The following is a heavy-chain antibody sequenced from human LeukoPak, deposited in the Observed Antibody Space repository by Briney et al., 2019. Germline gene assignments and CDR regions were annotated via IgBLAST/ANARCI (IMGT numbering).Heavy chain of an antibody. D-gene: IGHD1-20*01. Sequence: ASVNVSCKASGYTFTGYYMHWVRQAPGQGLAWMGWINPNSGGTNYAQKFQGRVTMTRDTSISTAYMELSRLRSDDTAVYYCARYNWNYYYYYMDVWGKGTTVTVSS. V-gene: IGHV1-2*02. CDR3: ARYNWNYYYYYMDV. J-gene: IGHJ6*03. CDR1: GYTFTGYY. CDR2: INPNSGGT.